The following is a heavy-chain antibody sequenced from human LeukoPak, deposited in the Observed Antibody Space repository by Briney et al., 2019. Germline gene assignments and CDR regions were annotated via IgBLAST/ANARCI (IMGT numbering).Heavy chain of an antibody. D-gene: IGHD2/OR15-2a*01. V-gene: IGHV4-30-2*01. Sequence: SETLSLTCAVSGGSISSGGYSWSWIRQPPGKGLEWIGYIYHSGSTYYNPSLKSRVTISVDRSKNQFSLKLSSVTAADTAVYYCARAHSIASYYYGVDVWGQGTTVTVSS. CDR3: ARAHSIASYYYGVDV. CDR1: GGSISSGGYS. CDR2: IYHSGST. J-gene: IGHJ6*02.